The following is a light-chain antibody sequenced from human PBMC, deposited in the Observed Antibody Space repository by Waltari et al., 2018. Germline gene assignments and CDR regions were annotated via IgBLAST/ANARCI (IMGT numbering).Light chain of an antibody. CDR2: AAS. V-gene: IGKV3-15*01. Sequence: EIVMTQSPGTLSVSPGEGATLSCRASQGVSSNVAWYQQRPGQAPRLLIFAASTRATGIPARFSGSESGTEFTLTISSLQSEDSAVYFCQQYTTLPLTFGGGTKVEI. CDR3: QQYTTLPLT. CDR1: QGVSSN. J-gene: IGKJ4*01.